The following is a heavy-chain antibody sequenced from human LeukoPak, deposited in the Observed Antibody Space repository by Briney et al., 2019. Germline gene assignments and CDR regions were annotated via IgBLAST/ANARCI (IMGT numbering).Heavy chain of an antibody. CDR2: ISPSGGST. J-gene: IGHJ6*03. V-gene: IGHV1-46*01. Sequence: ASVKVSCKAFGYTFTSNYMHWVRQAPGQGPEWMGVISPSGGSTTYAQKFQGRVTLTRDMSTSTDYLELSSLRSDDTAVYYCARGHDFWSGYYRGYYYMDVWGKGTTVTVSS. CDR1: GYTFTSNY. D-gene: IGHD3-3*01. CDR3: ARGHDFWSGYYRGYYYMDV.